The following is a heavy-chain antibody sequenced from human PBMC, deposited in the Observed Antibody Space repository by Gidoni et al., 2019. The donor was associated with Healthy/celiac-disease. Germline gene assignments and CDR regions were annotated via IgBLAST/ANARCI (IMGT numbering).Heavy chain of an antibody. Sequence: QVQLVQSGAERQQPGASVKVSCKASGYTFTGYYMHWVRQAPGQGLEWMGWINPKSGGTNYEQKFKGVGTMTRDTAISTAYMERSRLRADDTAVYYCARGGVTTPSDYWGQGTLVTVSS. CDR1: GYTFTGYY. CDR3: ARGGVTTPSDY. J-gene: IGHJ4*02. CDR2: INPKSGGT. D-gene: IGHD4-17*01. V-gene: IGHV1-2*02.